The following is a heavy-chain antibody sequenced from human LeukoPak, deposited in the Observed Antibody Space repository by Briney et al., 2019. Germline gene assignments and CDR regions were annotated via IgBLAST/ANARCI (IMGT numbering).Heavy chain of an antibody. CDR3: ARIVVVTAVWGYYFDY. Sequence: GASVKVSCKASGYTFTSYGINWVRQAPGQGLEWMGWISAYNGNTNYAQKLQGRVTMTTDTSTSTAYMELRSLRSDDTAVYYCARIVVVTAVWGYYFDYWGQGTLVTVSS. J-gene: IGHJ4*02. CDR2: ISAYNGNT. V-gene: IGHV1-18*01. D-gene: IGHD2-21*02. CDR1: GYTFTSYG.